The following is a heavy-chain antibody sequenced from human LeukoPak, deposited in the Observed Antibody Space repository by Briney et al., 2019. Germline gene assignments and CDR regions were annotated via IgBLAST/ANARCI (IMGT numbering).Heavy chain of an antibody. CDR2: ISGSSYYI. CDR1: GFTFSSYS. CDR3: ARRDGSWFYFDY. Sequence: GGSLKLSCAASGFTFSSYSMNWVRQAPGKGLEWVSSISGSSYYIYYADSVKGRFTISRDNAKNSLYLKMNSLRAEDTAVYYCARRDGSWFYFDYWGQGTLVTVSS. D-gene: IGHD3-10*01. J-gene: IGHJ4*02. V-gene: IGHV3-21*01.